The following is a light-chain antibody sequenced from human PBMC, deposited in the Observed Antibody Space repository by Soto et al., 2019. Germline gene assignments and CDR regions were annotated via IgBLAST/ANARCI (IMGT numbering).Light chain of an antibody. V-gene: IGKV3-11*01. Sequence: EIVLTQSPFTLSLSPGERATLSCRASQSVDSYLAWYQQKPGQAPRLLIYDVSNRATGTPARFSGSGSGTDFTLTISSLEPEDFAVYYCQQRSNWPPITFGQGTRLEIK. CDR1: QSVDSY. CDR2: DVS. CDR3: QQRSNWPPIT. J-gene: IGKJ5*01.